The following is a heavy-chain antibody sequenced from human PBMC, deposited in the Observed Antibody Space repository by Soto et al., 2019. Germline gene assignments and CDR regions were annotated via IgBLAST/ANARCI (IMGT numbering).Heavy chain of an antibody. CDR3: ARGIPGHYAFDV. CDR1: GFTFSNYW. V-gene: IGHV3-74*01. J-gene: IGHJ3*01. D-gene: IGHD1-1*01. CDR2: IKGDGCST. Sequence: EVQLVESGGGLVQPGGSLRLSCAASGFTFSNYWMHWVRQVPGKGLVWVARIKGDGCSTNYADSVKGRFTISRDNAQNTLFVQINSLTAEDTAVYSCARGIPGHYAFDVWGQGTMVTVSS.